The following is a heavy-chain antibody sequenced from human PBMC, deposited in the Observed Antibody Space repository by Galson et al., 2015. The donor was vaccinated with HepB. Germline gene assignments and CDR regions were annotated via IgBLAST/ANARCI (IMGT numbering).Heavy chain of an antibody. J-gene: IGHJ4*02. D-gene: IGHD3-10*01. Sequence: SLRLSCAGSGFSMSDAWMSWVRQAPGRGLEWIGRIRRESEGGTTEYGAPLQGRVSMSRDESQNTLYLLMKGLENEDTAIYLCATGGHYFGAWGQGTLVTVSS. V-gene: IGHV3-15*01. CDR2: IRRESEGGTT. CDR3: ATGGHYFGA. CDR1: GFSMSDAW.